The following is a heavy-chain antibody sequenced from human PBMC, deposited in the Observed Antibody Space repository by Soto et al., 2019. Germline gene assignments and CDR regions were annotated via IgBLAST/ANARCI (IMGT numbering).Heavy chain of an antibody. D-gene: IGHD3-3*01. CDR1: GFTFSNAW. CDR2: IKSKTDGGTT. V-gene: IGHV3-15*01. CDR3: TTDRIPITIFGVVTNYYYYGMDV. Sequence: GGSLRLSCAASGFTFSNAWMSWVRQAPGKGLEWVGRIKSKTDGGTTDYAAPVKGRFTISRDDSKNTLYLQMNSLKTEDTAVYYCTTDRIPITIFGVVTNYYYYGMDVWGQETTVTVSS. J-gene: IGHJ6*02.